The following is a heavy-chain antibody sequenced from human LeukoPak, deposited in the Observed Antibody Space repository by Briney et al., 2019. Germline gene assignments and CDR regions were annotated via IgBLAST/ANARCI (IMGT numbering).Heavy chain of an antibody. J-gene: IGHJ4*02. CDR3: ARDHNYYGSEGFDY. D-gene: IGHD3-10*01. V-gene: IGHV3-23*01. CDR2: IGGSGGAI. Sequence: GGSLRLSCGASGFTFSRYAMSWVRQAPGKGLQWVSEIGGSGGAIYYADSVKGRFTISRDNAKNTLYLQMNSLRAEDTAVYYCARDHNYYGSEGFDYWGQGTLVTVSS. CDR1: GFTFSRYA.